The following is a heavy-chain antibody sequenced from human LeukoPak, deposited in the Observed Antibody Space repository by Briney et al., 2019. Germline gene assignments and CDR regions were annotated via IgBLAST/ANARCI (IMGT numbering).Heavy chain of an antibody. CDR1: GASINSAGYY. CDR3: ARGDY. J-gene: IGHJ4*02. CDR2: ISYTGST. Sequence: SETLSLTCTVSGASINSAGYYWSWIRQLPGRGLEWIGYISYTGSTYYNPSLKSRVIISRDTSKNQFSLKLSSVTAADTAIYYCARGDYWGQGTLVTVSS. V-gene: IGHV4-31*03.